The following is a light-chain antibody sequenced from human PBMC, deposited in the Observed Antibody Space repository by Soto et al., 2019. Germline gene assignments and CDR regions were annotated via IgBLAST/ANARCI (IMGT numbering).Light chain of an antibody. V-gene: IGKV3-20*01. Sequence: EIVLTQSPCTLSLSPGERATLSCRASQSVSSSYLAWYQQKPGHAPRLLIYGASNRATGIPGRFSASGSGTDFTLTITPLEPEDSAVFFCQQYGNSPITFAQGTRL. CDR2: GAS. CDR3: QQYGNSPIT. J-gene: IGKJ5*01. CDR1: QSVSSSY.